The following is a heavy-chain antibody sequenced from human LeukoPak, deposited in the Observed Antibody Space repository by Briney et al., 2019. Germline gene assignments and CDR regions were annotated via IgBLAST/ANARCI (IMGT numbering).Heavy chain of an antibody. V-gene: IGHV4-39*01. CDR1: GGSISSSSYY. CDR3: ARRDSYSSGYYYFDY. J-gene: IGHJ4*02. CDR2: IYYSGST. Sequence: SETLSLTCTVSGGSISSSSYYWDWIRQPPGKGLEWIGSIYYSGSTYYNPSLKSRVTISVDTSKNQFSLKLSSVTAADTAVYYCARRDSYSSGYYYFDYWGQGTLVTVSS. D-gene: IGHD3-22*01.